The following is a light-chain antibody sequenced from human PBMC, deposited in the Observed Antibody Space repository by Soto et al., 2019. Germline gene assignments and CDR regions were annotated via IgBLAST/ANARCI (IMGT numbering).Light chain of an antibody. V-gene: IGKV3-20*01. CDR1: QSVSSSY. Sequence: EIVLTQSPGTLSLSPGERVTLSCRASQSVSSSYLAWYQQKPGQAPRLLIYGASSMATGMPDRFSGSGSGTDFTLTISRLEPEDCAVYYCQQYGRSPPFTFGQGTKLEIK. CDR3: QQYGRSPPFT. CDR2: GAS. J-gene: IGKJ2*01.